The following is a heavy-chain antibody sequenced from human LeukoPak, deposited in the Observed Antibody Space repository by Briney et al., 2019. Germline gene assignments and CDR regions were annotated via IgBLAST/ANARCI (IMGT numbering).Heavy chain of an antibody. J-gene: IGHJ4*02. CDR3: AKDLLVYYDFWSGSEY. CDR2: ISGSGGST. Sequence: PGGSLRLSCAASGFTFSSYAMSWVRQAPGKGLEWVSAISGSGGSTYYADSVKGRFTISRDNSKNTLYLQMNSLRAEDTAVYYCAKDLLVYYDFWSGSEYWGQGTLVTVSS. CDR1: GFTFSSYA. D-gene: IGHD3-3*01. V-gene: IGHV3-23*01.